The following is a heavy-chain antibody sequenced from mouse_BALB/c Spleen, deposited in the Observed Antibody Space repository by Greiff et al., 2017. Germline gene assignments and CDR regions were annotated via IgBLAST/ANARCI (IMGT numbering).Heavy chain of an antibody. J-gene: IGHJ4*01. Sequence: VQLQQPGAELVKPGASVKLSCKASGYTFTSYYMYWVKQRPGQGLEWIGGINPSNGGTNFNEKFKSKATLTVDKSSSTAYMQLSSLTSEDSAVYYCTRFQILLRSSRYAMDYWGQGTSVTVSS. CDR3: TRFQILLRSSRYAMDY. D-gene: IGHD1-1*01. CDR2: INPSNGGT. V-gene: IGHV1S81*02. CDR1: GYTFTSYY.